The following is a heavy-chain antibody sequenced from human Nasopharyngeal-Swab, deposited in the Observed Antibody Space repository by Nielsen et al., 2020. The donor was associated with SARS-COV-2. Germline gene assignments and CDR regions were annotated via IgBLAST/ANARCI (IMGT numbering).Heavy chain of an antibody. CDR2: IIPIFGTA. J-gene: IGHJ4*02. CDR3: ARGSDYGDYAYINYFDY. V-gene: IGHV1-69*06. D-gene: IGHD4-17*01. Sequence: WVRQAPGQGLEWMGGIIPIFGTANYAQKFQGRVTITADKSTSTAYMELSSLRSEDTAVYYCARGSDYGDYAYINYFDYWGQGTLVTVS.